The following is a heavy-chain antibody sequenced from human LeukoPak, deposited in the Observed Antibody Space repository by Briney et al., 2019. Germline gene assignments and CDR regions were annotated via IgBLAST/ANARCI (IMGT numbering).Heavy chain of an antibody. CDR2: IIPIFGTA. J-gene: IGHJ6*03. V-gene: IGHV1-69*05. D-gene: IGHD6-13*01. Sequence: SVKVSCKASGGTFSSYTISWVRQAPGQGLEWMGGIIPIFGTANYAQKFQGRVTITTDESTSTAYMELSSLRSEDTAVYYCASGPQLVLGYYYMDVWGKGTTVTVSS. CDR3: ASGPQLVLGYYYMDV. CDR1: GGTFSSYT.